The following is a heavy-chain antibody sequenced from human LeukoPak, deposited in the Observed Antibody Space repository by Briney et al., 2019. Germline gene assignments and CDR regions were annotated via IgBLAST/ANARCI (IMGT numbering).Heavy chain of an antibody. J-gene: IGHJ4*02. V-gene: IGHV1-2*04. D-gene: IGHD6-19*01. CDR1: GYTFTGYY. CDR3: ARDYGSGFYYFDY. CDR2: INPNSGGT. Sequence: ASVTVSFKASGYTFTGYYMHWVRQAPGQGLEWMGWINPNSGGTNYAQKFQGWVTMTRDTSISTAYMELSRLRSDDTAVYYCARDYGSGFYYFDYWGQGTLVTVSS.